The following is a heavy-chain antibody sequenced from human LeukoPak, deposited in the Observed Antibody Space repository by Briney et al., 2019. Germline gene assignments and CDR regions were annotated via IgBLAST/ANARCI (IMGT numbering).Heavy chain of an antibody. CDR1: GGSISSYY. CDR3: ARKLRTDAFDI. J-gene: IGHJ3*02. CDR2: IYYSGST. Sequence: SETLSLTCTVSGGSISSYYWSWIRQPPGKGLEWIGYIYYSGSTNYNPSLKSRVTMPVDTSKNRFSLKLSSVTAADTAVYYCARKLRTDAFDIWGQGTMVTVSS. D-gene: IGHD1-1*01. V-gene: IGHV4-59*12.